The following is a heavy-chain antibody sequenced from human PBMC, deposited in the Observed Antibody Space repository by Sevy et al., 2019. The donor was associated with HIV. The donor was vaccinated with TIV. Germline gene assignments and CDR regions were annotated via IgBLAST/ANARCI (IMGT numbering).Heavy chain of an antibody. J-gene: IGHJ5*02. Sequence: GGSLRLSCAASGFTFSSCGMNWVRQAPGKGLEWVSYISSSSITIYHADSVKGRFTISRDNAKNSLYLQMNSLRAEDTAVYYCARDRSGSYHVSDNWFDPWGQGTLVTVSS. V-gene: IGHV3-48*01. CDR2: ISSSSITI. CDR1: GFTFSSCG. CDR3: ARDRSGSYHVSDNWFDP. D-gene: IGHD1-26*01.